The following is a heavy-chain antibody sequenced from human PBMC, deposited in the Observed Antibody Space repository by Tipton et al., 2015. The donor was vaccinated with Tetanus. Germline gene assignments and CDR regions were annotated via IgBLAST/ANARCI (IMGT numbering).Heavy chain of an antibody. CDR1: GGSINSSYY. D-gene: IGHD6-19*01. CDR3: TRLPRQWLAHGDY. V-gene: IGHV4-39*01. Sequence: TLSLTCTVSGGSINSSYYWGWIRQPPGKGLEWIGSIYHSGYTYYKASLKSRLSLSVDTSKSQFSLSLGSVTAADTAVYYCTRLPRQWLAHGDYWGQGALVTVSS. J-gene: IGHJ4*02. CDR2: IYHSGYT.